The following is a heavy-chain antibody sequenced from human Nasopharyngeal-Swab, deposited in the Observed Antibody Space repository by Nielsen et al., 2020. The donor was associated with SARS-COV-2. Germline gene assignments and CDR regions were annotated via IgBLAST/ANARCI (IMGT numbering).Heavy chain of an antibody. Sequence: GVLKISCAASGFTFSSYWMSWVRQAPGKGLEWVANIKQDGSEKYYVDSVKGRFTISRDNAKNSLYLQMNSLRAEDTAVYYCATSSGLVGYWGQGTLVTVSS. CDR2: IKQDGSEK. CDR3: ATSSGLVGY. V-gene: IGHV3-7*03. J-gene: IGHJ4*02. CDR1: GFTFSSYW. D-gene: IGHD3-22*01.